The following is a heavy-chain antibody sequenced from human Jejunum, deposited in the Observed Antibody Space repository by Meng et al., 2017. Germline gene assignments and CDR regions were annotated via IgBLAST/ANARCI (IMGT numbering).Heavy chain of an antibody. CDR1: GGSGSNGSYY. V-gene: IGHV4-61*01. CDR3: ARGSRGYSYG. J-gene: IGHJ4*02. D-gene: IGHD5-18*01. CDR2: IYYGGTT. Sequence: QVQLKESGPGLVRASETLSLTCTVSGGSGSNGSYYWSWIRQPPGKGLEWIGYIYYGGTTNYNPSLKSRVTISADTSKNQFSLKLSSVTAADTAVHYCARGSRGYSYGWGQGTLVTVSS.